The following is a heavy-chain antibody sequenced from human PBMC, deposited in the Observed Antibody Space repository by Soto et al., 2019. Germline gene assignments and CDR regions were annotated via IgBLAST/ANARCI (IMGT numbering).Heavy chain of an antibody. Sequence: SETLSLTCTVSGGSISSGGYYWSWIRQHPGKGLEWIGYIYYSGSTYYNPSLKSRVTISVDTSKNQFSLKLSSVTAADTAVYYCARGIVATTYGMDVWGQGTTVTVSS. CDR2: IYYSGST. D-gene: IGHD5-12*01. J-gene: IGHJ6*02. V-gene: IGHV4-31*03. CDR3: ARGIVATTYGMDV. CDR1: GGSISSGGYY.